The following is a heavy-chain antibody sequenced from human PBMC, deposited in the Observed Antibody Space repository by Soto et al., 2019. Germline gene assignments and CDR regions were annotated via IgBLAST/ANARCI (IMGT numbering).Heavy chain of an antibody. CDR2: MYTSGST. CDR1: GGSICISV. Sequence: SDTPSLTCTVSGGSICISVWSWSRKPAGKGLEWIGHMYTSGSTNYNPSLSSRVTMSLDTSKSQFSLKLSSVTAADTAVYYCARGLWDRSSYSSRLWSDPCGQGLLGTI. J-gene: IGHJ5*02. D-gene: IGHD3-22*01. CDR3: ARGLWDRSSYSSRLWSDP. V-gene: IGHV4-4*07.